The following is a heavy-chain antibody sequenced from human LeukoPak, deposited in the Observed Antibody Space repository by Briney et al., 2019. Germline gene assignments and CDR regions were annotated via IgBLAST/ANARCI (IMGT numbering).Heavy chain of an antibody. CDR3: VRVESGYSYGSVDH. J-gene: IGHJ4*02. Sequence: PGGSLRLSCAASGFTFSTYWMHWVRQAPGKGLVWISGINSDGRTTNYADSVKGRFTISRDNAKNTVYLQMNSLRAEGTAVCYCVRVESGYSYGSVDHWGQGTLVTVS. CDR1: GFTFSTYW. D-gene: IGHD5-18*01. CDR2: INSDGRTT. V-gene: IGHV3-74*01.